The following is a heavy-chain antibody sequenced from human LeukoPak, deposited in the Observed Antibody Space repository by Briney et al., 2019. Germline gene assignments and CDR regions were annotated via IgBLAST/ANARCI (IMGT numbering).Heavy chain of an antibody. J-gene: IGHJ4*02. D-gene: IGHD1-26*01. V-gene: IGHV4-39*07. Sequence: PSETLSLTCTVSGGSISSSSYYWGWIRQPPGKGLEWIGSIYYSGSTYYNPSLKSRVTISVDTSKNQFSLKLSSVTAADTAVYYCARRSIRVVGATKPDYWGQGTLVTVSS. CDR2: IYYSGST. CDR3: ARRSIRVVGATKPDY. CDR1: GGSISSSSYY.